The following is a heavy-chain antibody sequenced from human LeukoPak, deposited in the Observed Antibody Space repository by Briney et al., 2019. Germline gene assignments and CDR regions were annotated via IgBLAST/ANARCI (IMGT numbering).Heavy chain of an antibody. CDR3: ARDGSYSSSWYFDY. D-gene: IGHD6-13*01. V-gene: IGHV3-11*06. CDR1: GFTFSDYY. J-gene: IGHJ4*02. CDR2: ISSSSSYI. Sequence: GGSLRLSCAASGFTFSDYYMSWVRQAPGKGLEWVSSISSSSSYIYYADSVKGRFTISRDNAKNSLYLQMNSLRAEDTAVYYCARDGSYSSSWYFDYWGQGTLVTVSS.